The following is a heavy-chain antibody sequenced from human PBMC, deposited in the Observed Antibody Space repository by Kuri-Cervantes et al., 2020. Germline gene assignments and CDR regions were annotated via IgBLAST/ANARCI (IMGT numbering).Heavy chain of an antibody. CDR2: ISAGGGST. D-gene: IGHD3-10*01. CDR3: ARDLGLDYYGSGSLIDY. CDR1: GFTFSSYA. V-gene: IGHV3-23*01. J-gene: IGHJ4*02. Sequence: GESLKISCTASGFTFSSYAMSWVRQAPGKGLEWVSSISAGGGSTYYADSVKGRFTISRDNSKNTLYLQMNSLRAEDTAVYYCARDLGLDYYGSGSLIDYWGQGTLVTVSS.